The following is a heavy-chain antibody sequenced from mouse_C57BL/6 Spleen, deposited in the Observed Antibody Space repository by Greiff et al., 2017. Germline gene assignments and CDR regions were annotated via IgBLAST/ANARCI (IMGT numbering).Heavy chain of an antibody. CDR1: GYTFTDYE. CDR2: IDPESGGT. Sequence: QVQLQQSGAELVRPGASVTLSCKASGYTFTDYEMHWVKQTPVHGLEWIGAIDPESGGTAYNQKFKGKAILTADKSSSTAYMELRSLTSEDSAVYYYTSYYYGRTYWGQGTSLTVSS. D-gene: IGHD1-1*01. V-gene: IGHV1-15*01. J-gene: IGHJ2*02. CDR3: TSYYYGRTY.